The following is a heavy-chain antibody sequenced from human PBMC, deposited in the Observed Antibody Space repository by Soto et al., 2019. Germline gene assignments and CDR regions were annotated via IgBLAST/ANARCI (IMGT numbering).Heavy chain of an antibody. CDR3: ARDYYDILTGYYSYFDY. J-gene: IGHJ4*02. CDR2: IYYSGST. V-gene: IGHV4-39*07. CDR1: GGSISSSSYY. Sequence: SETLSLTCTVSGGSISSSSYYWGWIRQPPGKGLEWIGSIYYSGSTYYNPSLKSRVTISVDTSKNQFSLKLSSVTAADTAVYYCARDYYDILTGYYSYFDYWGQGTLVTVSS. D-gene: IGHD3-9*01.